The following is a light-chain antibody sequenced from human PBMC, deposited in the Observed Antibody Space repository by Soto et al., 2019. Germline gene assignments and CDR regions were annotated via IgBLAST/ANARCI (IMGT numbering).Light chain of an antibody. CDR2: DAS. Sequence: EIVLTQSPVTLSLSPEERATLSCRASQSVSYKLAWYQQRPGQAPRLLIFDASKRTTGIPARFSGSGSGTDFTLTISSLEPEDFAIYYCQQCDNWPPTFGQGTRVEVK. V-gene: IGKV3-11*01. CDR1: QSVSYK. CDR3: QQCDNWPPT. J-gene: IGKJ1*01.